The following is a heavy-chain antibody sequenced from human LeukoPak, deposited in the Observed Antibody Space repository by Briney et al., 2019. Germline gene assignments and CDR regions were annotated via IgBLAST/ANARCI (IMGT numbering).Heavy chain of an antibody. J-gene: IGHJ3*02. CDR1: GFTFDVA. CDR2: ISWNSGSI. D-gene: IGHD1-26*01. Sequence: PGRSLRLSCAASGFTFDVAMHWVRQAPGKGLEWVSGISWNSGSIGYADSVKGRFTISRDNAKNSLYLQMNSLRAEDMALYYCAKDISYSGSSDAFDIWGQGTMVTVSS. V-gene: IGHV3-9*03. CDR3: AKDISYSGSSDAFDI.